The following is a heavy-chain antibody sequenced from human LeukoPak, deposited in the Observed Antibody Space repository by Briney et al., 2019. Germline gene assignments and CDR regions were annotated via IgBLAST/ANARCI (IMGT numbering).Heavy chain of an antibody. D-gene: IGHD5-12*01. CDR3: AREGATIPFDY. J-gene: IGHJ4*02. CDR2: INAGNGNA. V-gene: IGHV1-3*01. CDR1: GYTFTSYA. Sequence: ASVKVSCKASGYTFTSYAMHWVRQAPGQRLEWMGWINAGNGNAKYSQKFQGRVTITRDTSASTAYMELSSLRSEDTAVYYCAREGATIPFDYWGQGTLVTVSS.